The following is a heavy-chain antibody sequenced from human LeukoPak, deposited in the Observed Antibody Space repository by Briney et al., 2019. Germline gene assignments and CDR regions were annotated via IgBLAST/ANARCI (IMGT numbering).Heavy chain of an antibody. J-gene: IGHJ6*02. CDR3: ATRPQYYDILTGGNYYYYGMDV. D-gene: IGHD3-9*01. Sequence: GASVKVSCTVSGYTLTELSMHWVRQAPGKGLERMGGFDPEDGETIYAQKFQGRVTMTEDTSTDTAYMELSSLRSEDTAVYYCATRPQYYDILTGGNYYYYGMDVWGQGTTVTVSS. CDR2: FDPEDGET. CDR1: GYTLTELS. V-gene: IGHV1-24*01.